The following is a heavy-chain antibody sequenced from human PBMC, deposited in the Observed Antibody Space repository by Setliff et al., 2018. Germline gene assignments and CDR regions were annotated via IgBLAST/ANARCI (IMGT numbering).Heavy chain of an antibody. V-gene: IGHV4-39*01. Sequence: SETLSLTCTVSGGSISSGSFYWSWIRQTPEKGLEWIGEISHSGNTNYNPSFKSRVTISIDTSKNQFSLKVNSVTAADTAVYFCARVLVLGYNWFDPWGQGTLVTVSS. CDR1: GGSISSGSFY. D-gene: IGHD3-10*01. J-gene: IGHJ5*02. CDR3: ARVLVLGYNWFDP. CDR2: ISHSGNT.